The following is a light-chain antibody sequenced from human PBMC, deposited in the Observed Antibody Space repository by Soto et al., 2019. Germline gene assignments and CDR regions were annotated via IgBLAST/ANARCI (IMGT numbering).Light chain of an antibody. CDR1: QGIRNY. J-gene: IGKJ4*01. V-gene: IGKV1-6*01. CDR3: LQDYNYPLT. CDR2: AAS. Sequence: TQSPSTLSASVGDRVTITCRASQGIRNYLGWYQQKPGKAPKLLIYAASSLQSGVPARFSGSGFGTDFTLTISSLQPEDFATYYCLQDYNYPLTFGGGTKVDIK.